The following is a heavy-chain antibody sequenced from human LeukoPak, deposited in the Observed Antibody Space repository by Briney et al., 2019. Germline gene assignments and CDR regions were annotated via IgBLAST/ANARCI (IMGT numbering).Heavy chain of an antibody. CDR3: ARTTTSFDD. CDR1: GGSISSGSYY. V-gene: IGHV4-61*02. Sequence: SQTLSPTCTVSGGSISSGSYYWSWIRQPAGKGLEWIGRIYTSGSTNYNPSLKSRVTISVDTSKNQFSLNLSSVTAADTAVYYCARTTTSFDDWGQGTLVTVSS. CDR2: IYTSGST. J-gene: IGHJ4*02. D-gene: IGHD1-26*01.